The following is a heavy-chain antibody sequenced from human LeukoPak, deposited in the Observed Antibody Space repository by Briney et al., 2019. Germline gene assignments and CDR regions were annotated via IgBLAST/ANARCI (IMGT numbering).Heavy chain of an antibody. V-gene: IGHV4-4*07. CDR2: IYTSGTT. D-gene: IGHD3-22*01. CDR3: ASGGYYDSNGYSDY. CDR1: GASISSYY. Sequence: SETLSLTCTVSGASISSYYWSWIRQPAGKGLEWIGRIYTSGTTNYNPSLKSRVTMSVDTSKNQFSLKLSSVTAADTAVYYCASGGYYDSNGYSDYWGQGTLVSVSS. J-gene: IGHJ4*02.